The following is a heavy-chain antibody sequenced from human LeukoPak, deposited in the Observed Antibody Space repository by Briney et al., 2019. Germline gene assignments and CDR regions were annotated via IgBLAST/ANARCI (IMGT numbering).Heavy chain of an antibody. D-gene: IGHD2-2*01. V-gene: IGHV3-9*01. CDR2: ISWNSGSI. CDR3: AKGYQPDCYYGMDV. CDR1: GFTFDDYA. Sequence: PGRSLRLSCAASGFTFDDYAMHWVRQAPGKGLEWVSGISWNSGSIGYADSVKGRFTISRDNAKNSLYLQMNSLRAEDTALYYCAKGYQPDCYYGMDVWGQGTTVTVSS. J-gene: IGHJ6*02.